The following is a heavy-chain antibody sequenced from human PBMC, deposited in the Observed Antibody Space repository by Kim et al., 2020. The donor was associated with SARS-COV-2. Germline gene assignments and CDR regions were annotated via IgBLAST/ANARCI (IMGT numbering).Heavy chain of an antibody. CDR3: ATGVAVAGTPVDYYYYYGMHV. D-gene: IGHD6-19*01. J-gene: IGHJ6*02. V-gene: IGHV1-24*01. Sequence: ASVKVSCKVSGYTLTELSMHWVRLAPGKGLEWMGGFDPEDGETIYAQKFQGRVTMTEDTSTDTAYMELSSLRSEDTAVYYCATGVAVAGTPVDYYYYYGMHVWGQGTTVTVSS. CDR1: GYTLTELS. CDR2: FDPEDGET.